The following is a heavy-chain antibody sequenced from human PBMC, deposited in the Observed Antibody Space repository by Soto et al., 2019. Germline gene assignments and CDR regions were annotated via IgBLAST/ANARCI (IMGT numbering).Heavy chain of an antibody. CDR3: ARDQRYCSGGSCYGLFAFDI. CDR2: INPNSGGT. CDR1: GYTFTGYY. D-gene: IGHD2-15*01. V-gene: IGHV1-2*04. J-gene: IGHJ3*02. Sequence: ASVKVSCKASGYTFTGYYMHWVRQAPGQGLEWMGWINPNSGGTNYAQKFQGWVTMTRDTSISTAYMELSRLRSDDTAVYYCARDQRYCSGGSCYGLFAFDIWGQGTMVT.